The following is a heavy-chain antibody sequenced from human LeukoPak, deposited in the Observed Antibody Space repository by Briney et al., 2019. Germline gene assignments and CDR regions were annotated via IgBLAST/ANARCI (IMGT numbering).Heavy chain of an antibody. CDR2: INQDGSEK. CDR3: ARGVVVAPRSAFDI. J-gene: IGHJ3*02. CDR1: GFTFSSYW. V-gene: IGHV3-7*01. D-gene: IGHD2-2*01. Sequence: GGSLRLSCAASGFTFSSYWITWVRQAPGKGLEWVANINQDGSEKCYVDSVKGRFTISRDNAKNSLSLQMNSLRVEDTAVYYCARGVVVAPRSAFDIWGQGTMVTVSS.